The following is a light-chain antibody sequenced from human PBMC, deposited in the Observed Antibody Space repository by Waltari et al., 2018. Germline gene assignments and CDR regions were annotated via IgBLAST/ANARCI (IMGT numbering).Light chain of an antibody. V-gene: IGKV3-20*01. Sequence: EMVLTQSPGTASLSPGERATLSCRASLSVGSSRLAWYQQKPGQAPRLVIYRASRMATGIPDRFSGSGSRTDFRLTISRLEPEDFAVYYCQQHGTLPATFGQGTKVEIK. CDR3: QQHGTLPAT. CDR2: RAS. CDR1: LSVGSSR. J-gene: IGKJ1*01.